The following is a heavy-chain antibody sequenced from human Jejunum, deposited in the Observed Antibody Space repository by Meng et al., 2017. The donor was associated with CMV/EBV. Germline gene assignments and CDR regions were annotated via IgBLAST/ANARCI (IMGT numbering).Heavy chain of an antibody. CDR3: ARDRNVPGNSEFDY. D-gene: IGHD6-19*01. CDR2: ISGYNGNT. V-gene: IGHV1-18*01. Sequence: QVQLVQSGSEVKKPGASVKVSCKASGCTFTRYAMNWVRQAPGQGLEWMGWISGYNGNTNYAQNFQGRVTLTTDTSTSTAYMELRSLRSDDTAVYYCARDRNVPGNSEFDYWGQGTLVTVSS. J-gene: IGHJ4*02. CDR1: GCTFTRYA.